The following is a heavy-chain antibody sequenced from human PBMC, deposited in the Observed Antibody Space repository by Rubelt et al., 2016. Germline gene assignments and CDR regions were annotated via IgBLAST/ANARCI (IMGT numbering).Heavy chain of an antibody. CDR2: INGGNGNP. V-gene: IGHV1-3*01. CDR1: GYTFTSYA. Sequence: QVQLVQSGAEVKKPGASVKVSCKASGYTFTSYAMHWVRQAPGQRLEWMGWINGGNGNPKYSQKFQGRVTITRDTSASTAYMELSSLRSEDTAVYYCARMRGPYSSSGGEFDPWGQGTLVTVSS. D-gene: IGHD6-13*01. J-gene: IGHJ5*02. CDR3: ARMRGPYSSSGGEFDP.